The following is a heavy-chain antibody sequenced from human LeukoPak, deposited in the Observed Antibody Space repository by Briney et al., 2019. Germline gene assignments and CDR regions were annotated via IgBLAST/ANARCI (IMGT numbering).Heavy chain of an antibody. CDR2: ISSSSSYI. V-gene: IGHV3-21*01. J-gene: IGHJ4*02. Sequence: AGGSLRLSCAASGFTFSSYSMNWVRQAPGKGLEWVSSISSSSSYIYYADSVKGRFTISRDNAKNSLYLQMNSLRAEDTAVYYCARASGSSLDYWGQGTLVTVSS. CDR1: GFTFSSYS. CDR3: ARASGSSLDY. D-gene: IGHD6-13*01.